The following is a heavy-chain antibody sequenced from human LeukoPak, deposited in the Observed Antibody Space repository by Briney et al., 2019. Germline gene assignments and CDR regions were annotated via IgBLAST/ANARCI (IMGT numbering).Heavy chain of an antibody. Sequence: SETLSLTCTVSSGSISTSNYYWGWVRQPPGKALEWIGNIFYSGSTYYSPSLKSRVTISLDTSRNQFSLKLSSVTAADTAVYYCARLRYSYGEYYMDVWGKGTTVTVSS. CDR2: IFYSGST. CDR1: SGSISTSNYY. CDR3: ARLRYSYGEYYMDV. D-gene: IGHD5-18*01. J-gene: IGHJ6*03. V-gene: IGHV4-39*07.